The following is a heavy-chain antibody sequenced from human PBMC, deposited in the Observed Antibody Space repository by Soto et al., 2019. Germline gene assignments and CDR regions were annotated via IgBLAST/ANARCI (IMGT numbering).Heavy chain of an antibody. CDR3: AAGGGLPRYY. Sequence: SETLSLTCTVSGGPISSYYWSWIRQPPGKGLEWIGYIYHSGSTYYNPSLKSRVTISVDRSKNQFSLKLSSVTAADTAVYYCAAGGGLPRYYWGQGTLVTVSS. CDR2: IYHSGST. J-gene: IGHJ4*02. D-gene: IGHD5-12*01. CDR1: GGPISSYY. V-gene: IGHV4-59*04.